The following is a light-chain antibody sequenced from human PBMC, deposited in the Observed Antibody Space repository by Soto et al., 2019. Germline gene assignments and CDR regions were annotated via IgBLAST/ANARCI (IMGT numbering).Light chain of an antibody. V-gene: IGKV1-39*01. J-gene: IGKJ5*01. CDR3: QQSYSTRLT. Sequence: IMMPQSPSSLSASVGDRVTITCRASQSISSYLNWYQQKPGKPPKLLIYAASSLQSGVPSRFSGSGSATDFTLTISRLQPEDFATYYCQQSYSTRLTFGQGTRLGIK. CDR1: QSISSY. CDR2: AAS.